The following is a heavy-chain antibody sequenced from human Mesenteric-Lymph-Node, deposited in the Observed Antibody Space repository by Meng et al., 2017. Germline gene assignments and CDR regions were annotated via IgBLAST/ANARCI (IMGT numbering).Heavy chain of an antibody. CDR1: GFSLSTSGVG. Sequence: QITLKESGPTLVKPTQTLTLTCTFSGFSLSTSGVGVGWIRQPPGRALKWLALIYWYDDKRYSQSLKSRLTITKDTSKNQVVLTMTNMDPVDTAIYYCARSRDYGGNLDSWGQGTLVTVSS. V-gene: IGHV2-5*01. CDR3: ARSRDYGGNLDS. D-gene: IGHD4-23*01. CDR2: IYWYDDK. J-gene: IGHJ5*01.